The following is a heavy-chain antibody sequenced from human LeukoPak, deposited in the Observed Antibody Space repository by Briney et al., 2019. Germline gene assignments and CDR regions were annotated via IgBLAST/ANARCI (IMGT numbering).Heavy chain of an antibody. Sequence: SETLSLTCTVSGGSISSSSYYWGWIRQPPGKGLEWIGSIYYSGSTYYNPSLKSRVTISVDTSKNQFSLKLSSVTAADTAVYYCARLPRITMVRGDQKRPDFDYWGQGTLVTVSS. V-gene: IGHV4-39*01. J-gene: IGHJ4*02. D-gene: IGHD3-10*01. CDR2: IYYSGST. CDR1: GGSISSSSYY. CDR3: ARLPRITMVRGDQKRPDFDY.